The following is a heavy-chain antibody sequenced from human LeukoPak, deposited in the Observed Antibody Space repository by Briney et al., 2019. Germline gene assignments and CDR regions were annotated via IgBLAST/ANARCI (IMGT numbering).Heavy chain of an antibody. J-gene: IGHJ4*02. CDR1: GLTFSSSW. Sequence: GGSLRLSCAVSGLTFSSSWMDWVRQAPGKGLEWVASINPDGNKKYSADSVKGRFTISRDNSKNTLYLQMNSLRAEDTAVYYCAREIAAAAPLDYWGQGTLVTVSS. V-gene: IGHV3-7*01. CDR2: INPDGNKK. D-gene: IGHD6-13*01. CDR3: AREIAAAAPLDY.